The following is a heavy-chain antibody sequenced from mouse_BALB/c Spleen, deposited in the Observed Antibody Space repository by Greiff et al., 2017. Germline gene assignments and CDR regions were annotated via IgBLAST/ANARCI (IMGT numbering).Heavy chain of an antibody. J-gene: IGHJ2*01. V-gene: IGHV7-3*02. D-gene: IGHD1-1*01. Sequence: EVKLMESGGGLVQPGGSLRLSCATSGFTFTDYYMSWVRQPPGKALEWLGFIRNKANGYTTEYSASVKGRFTISRDNSQSILYLQMNTLRAEDSATYYCARDFPLYGSSSYYFDYWGQGTTLTVSS. CDR1: GFTFTDYY. CDR2: IRNKANGYTT. CDR3: ARDFPLYGSSSYYFDY.